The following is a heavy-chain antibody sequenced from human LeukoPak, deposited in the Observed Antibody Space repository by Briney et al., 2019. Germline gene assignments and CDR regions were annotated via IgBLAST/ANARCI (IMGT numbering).Heavy chain of an antibody. J-gene: IGHJ4*02. Sequence: PSETLSLTCTVSGGSISSGGYYWSWIRQHPGKGLEWIGYIYYSGSTYYNPSLKSRVTISVDTSKNQFSLKLSSVTAADTAVYYCARVRGRSGYLDYWGQGTLVTVSS. CDR3: ARVRGRSGYLDY. V-gene: IGHV4-31*03. CDR1: GGSISSGGYY. D-gene: IGHD2-15*01. CDR2: IYYSGST.